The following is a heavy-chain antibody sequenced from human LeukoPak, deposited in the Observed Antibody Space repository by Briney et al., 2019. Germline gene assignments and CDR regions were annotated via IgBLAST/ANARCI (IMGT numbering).Heavy chain of an antibody. CDR2: ISGSGGNT. D-gene: IGHD2-21*02. J-gene: IGHJ4*02. Sequence: PGGSLRLSCVASGFTFRDYYMSWIRQAPGKGLEWVSAISGSGGNTYYADSVKGRFTISRDNSKNTLYLQMNSLRAEDTAVYYCAKSHRKCGGDCYAAIDSWGQGTLVTVSS. V-gene: IGHV3-23*01. CDR3: AKSHRKCGGDCYAAIDS. CDR1: GFTFRDYY.